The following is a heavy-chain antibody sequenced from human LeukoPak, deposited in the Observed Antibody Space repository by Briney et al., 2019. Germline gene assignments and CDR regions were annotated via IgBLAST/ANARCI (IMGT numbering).Heavy chain of an antibody. Sequence: KTGGSLRLSCAASGFTVSNNYMRWIRQPPGKGLEWIGEINHSGTSTNYNPSLKSRVTISVDTSKNQFSLKLTSVSAADTAVYYCARRGNWANYHHYYYMDVWGKGTTVTISS. J-gene: IGHJ6*03. CDR2: INHSGTST. V-gene: IGHV4-34*01. D-gene: IGHD7-27*01. CDR1: GFTVSNNY. CDR3: ARRGNWANYHHYYYMDV.